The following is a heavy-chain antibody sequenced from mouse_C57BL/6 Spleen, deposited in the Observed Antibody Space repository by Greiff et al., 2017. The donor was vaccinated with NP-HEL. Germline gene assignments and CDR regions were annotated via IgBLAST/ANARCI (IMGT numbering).Heavy chain of an antibody. CDR2: ISSGSSTI. V-gene: IGHV5-17*01. Sequence: EVHLVESGGGLVKPGGSLKLSCAASGFTFSDYGMHWVRQAPEKGLEWVAYISSGSSTIYYADKVKGRFTISRDNAKNTLFLQMTSLRSEDTAMYYCAMPGFPGAMDYWGQGTSVTVSS. CDR1: GFTFSDYG. CDR3: AMPGFPGAMDY. D-gene: IGHD4-1*01. J-gene: IGHJ4*01.